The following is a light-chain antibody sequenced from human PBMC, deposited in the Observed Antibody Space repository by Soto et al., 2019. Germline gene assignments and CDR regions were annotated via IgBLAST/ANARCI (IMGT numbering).Light chain of an antibody. CDR1: SSNIGSNT. V-gene: IGLV1-44*01. Sequence: QSVLTQPPSASGTPGPRVTISCSGSSSNIGSNTVNWYQQLPGTAPKLLIYSNNQRPSGVPDRFSGSKSGTSASLAISGLQAEDEADYHCAAWDDSLDGLVVFGGGTKLTVL. CDR2: SNN. J-gene: IGLJ2*01. CDR3: AAWDDSLDGLVV.